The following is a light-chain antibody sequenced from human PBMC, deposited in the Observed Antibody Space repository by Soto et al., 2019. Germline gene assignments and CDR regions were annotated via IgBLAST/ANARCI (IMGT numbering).Light chain of an antibody. V-gene: IGKV2-28*01. CDR1: QSLLDSDGYTY. CDR3: MQGLQTQFT. J-gene: IGKJ3*01. CDR2: LVS. Sequence: DFVMTQSPLSLSVTPGEAASISCRSNQSLLDSDGYTYLHWYLQKSGQSPQLLIYLVSNRASGVPARCSGSASGTEFTLKISRLEAEDVGVYYGMQGLQTQFTFGPGTKVDIK.